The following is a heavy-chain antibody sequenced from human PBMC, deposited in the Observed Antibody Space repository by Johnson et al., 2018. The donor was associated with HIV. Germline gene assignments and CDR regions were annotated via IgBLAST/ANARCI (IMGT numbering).Heavy chain of an antibody. Sequence: VQLVESGGGLIQPGRSLRLSCAASGFTVSSNYMSWVRQAPGKGLEWVSIIYSDGSTYFADSVKGRFPISRDNSKTTLFLQMNSLRVEDTAVYYCARLKNGAFDIWGQGTMVTVSS. J-gene: IGHJ3*02. CDR3: ARLKNGAFDI. D-gene: IGHD2-8*01. CDR1: GFTVSSNY. V-gene: IGHV3-53*01. CDR2: IYSDGST.